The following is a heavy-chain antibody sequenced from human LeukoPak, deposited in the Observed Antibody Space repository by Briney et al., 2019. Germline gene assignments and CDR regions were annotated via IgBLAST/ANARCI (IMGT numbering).Heavy chain of an antibody. D-gene: IGHD6-13*01. CDR3: ERHYSSTWLFDY. CDR2: IYTSGST. J-gene: IGHJ4*02. V-gene: IGHV4-4*07. Sequence: SETLSLTCTVSGGSISSYYWSWIRQPAGKGLEWIGRIYTSGSTSYNPSLKSRVTMSVDTSKNQFSLKLSSVTAADTAVYYCERHYSSTWLFDYWGLGTLVTVSS. CDR1: GGSISSYY.